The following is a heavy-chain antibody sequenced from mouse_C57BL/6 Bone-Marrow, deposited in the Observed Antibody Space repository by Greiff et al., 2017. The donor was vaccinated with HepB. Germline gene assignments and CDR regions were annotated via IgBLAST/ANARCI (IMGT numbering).Heavy chain of an antibody. Sequence: EVKLQESGPGLVKPSQSLSLTCSVTGYSITSGYYWNWIRQFPGNKLEWMGYISYDGSNNYNPSLKNRISITRDTSKNQFFLKLNSVTTEDTATYYCARDYGSCDMDYWGQGTSVTVSS. CDR3: ARDYGSCDMDY. CDR1: GYSITSGYY. J-gene: IGHJ4*01. CDR2: ISYDGSN. V-gene: IGHV3-6*01. D-gene: IGHD1-1*01.